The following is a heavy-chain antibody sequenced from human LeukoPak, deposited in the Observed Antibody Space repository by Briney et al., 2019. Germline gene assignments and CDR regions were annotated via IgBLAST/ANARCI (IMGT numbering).Heavy chain of an antibody. J-gene: IGHJ6*02. D-gene: IGHD2-15*01. Sequence: GGSPRLSCAASGFTFSSYAMSWVRQAPGKGLEWVSAISGSGGSTYYADSVKGRFTISRDNSKNTLYLQMNSLRAEDTAVYYCAKDLGYCSGGSCHGGYYYYYYGMDVWGQGTTVTVSS. CDR2: ISGSGGST. V-gene: IGHV3-23*01. CDR3: AKDLGYCSGGSCHGGYYYYYYGMDV. CDR1: GFTFSSYA.